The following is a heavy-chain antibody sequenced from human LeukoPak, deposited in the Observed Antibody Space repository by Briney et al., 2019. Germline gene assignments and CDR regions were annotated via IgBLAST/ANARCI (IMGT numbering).Heavy chain of an antibody. Sequence: SETLSLTCTVSGDSINKYFWSWLRQSPGKGLEWIGYISHSGNTNYNPSLKSRVTISLDKSNNQFSLRLSSVTAADTAVYYCARVRKERFGELLSLDYWGQGTLVTVSS. CDR1: GDSINKYF. CDR2: ISHSGNT. V-gene: IGHV4-59*12. CDR3: ARVRKERFGELLSLDY. J-gene: IGHJ4*02. D-gene: IGHD3-10*01.